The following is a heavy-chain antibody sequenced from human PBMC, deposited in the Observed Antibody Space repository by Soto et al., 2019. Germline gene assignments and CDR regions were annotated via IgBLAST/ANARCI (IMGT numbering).Heavy chain of an antibody. Sequence: TLSLTCTVSGGSISSSSYYWGWIRQPPGKGLEWIGSIYYSGSTYYNPSLKSRVTISVDTSKNQFSLKLSSVTAADTALFYCARHTGILTPYYYGMDVWGQGTTVTVSS. CDR2: IYYSGST. J-gene: IGHJ6*02. V-gene: IGHV4-39*01. CDR1: GGSISSSSYY. D-gene: IGHD3-9*01. CDR3: ARHTGILTPYYYGMDV.